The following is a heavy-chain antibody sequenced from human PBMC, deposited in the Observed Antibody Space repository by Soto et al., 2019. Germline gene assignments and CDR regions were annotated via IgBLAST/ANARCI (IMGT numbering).Heavy chain of an antibody. J-gene: IGHJ5*02. CDR1: GGSISSYY. CDR2: IYTSGST. Sequence: QVQLQESGPGLVKPSETLSLTCTVSGGSISSYYWSWIRQPAGKGLEWIGRIYTSGSTNYNPSLKSRVTMSVDTSKNQFSLKLSSVTAADTAVYYCARDQRDILAGVNWFDPWGQGTLVTVCS. CDR3: ARDQRDILAGVNWFDP. D-gene: IGHD3-9*01. V-gene: IGHV4-4*07.